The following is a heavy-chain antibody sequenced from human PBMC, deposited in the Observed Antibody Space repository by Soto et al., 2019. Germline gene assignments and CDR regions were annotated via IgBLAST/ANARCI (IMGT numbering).Heavy chain of an antibody. CDR3: AQDRSGSYPFYYGMDV. Sequence: XVFLTLSCAASGVTLQRHGMDWVRQDPGKGLEWVAVISFDGLKTYYADSVKGRFTISRDNTNTTLFLQMNTLRPEDTAVYHCAQDRSGSYPFYYGMDVWGQGTTVTVSS. V-gene: IGHV3-30*18. J-gene: IGHJ6*02. D-gene: IGHD1-26*01. CDR1: GVTLQRHG. CDR2: ISFDGLKT.